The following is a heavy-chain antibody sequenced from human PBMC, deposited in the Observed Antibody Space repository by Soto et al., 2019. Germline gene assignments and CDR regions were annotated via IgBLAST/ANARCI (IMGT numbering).Heavy chain of an antibody. CDR1: SVTINVHG. Sequence: SLRLSCTSSSVTINVHGIQWVREAPAKGLEWVAFMTNDASVQYYAESVKGRFTISRDHSKNTVDLQMSSLRSEESAVYYCARDIWSGDYKWFDSWGPGTLVTVSS. CDR3: ARDIWSGDYKWFDS. D-gene: IGHD3-3*01. CDR2: MTNDASVQ. V-gene: IGHV3-30*03. J-gene: IGHJ5*01.